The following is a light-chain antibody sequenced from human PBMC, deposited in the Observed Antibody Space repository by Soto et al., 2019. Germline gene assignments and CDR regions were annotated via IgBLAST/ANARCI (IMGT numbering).Light chain of an antibody. CDR2: GNN. Sequence: QSVLTQPPSVSGAPGQRVTISCTGSSSNIAAGYDVHWYQQVPGTAPKLLIYGNNNRPSGVPDRFSGSRSGTSASLAITGLQADDEADYYCQSYDTSLSGVVFGGGTKLTGL. CDR3: QSYDTSLSGVV. CDR1: SSNIAAGYD. V-gene: IGLV1-40*01. J-gene: IGLJ2*01.